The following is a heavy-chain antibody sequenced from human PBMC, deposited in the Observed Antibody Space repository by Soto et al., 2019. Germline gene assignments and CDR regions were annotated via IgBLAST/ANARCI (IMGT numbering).Heavy chain of an antibody. CDR3: ARDRSNSPDYFDD. V-gene: IGHV4-30-4*01. CDR1: GVSISSDDYY. D-gene: IGHD2-15*01. J-gene: IGHJ4*02. Sequence: SETLSLTCTVSGVSISSDDYYWTWIRQPPGEGLEWIGYIYYIGRTHYNPSLMSRVTISMDTSKNQFSLKPSSVSAADTAVYYCARDRSNSPDYFDDWGQGTLVTVSS. CDR2: IYYIGRT.